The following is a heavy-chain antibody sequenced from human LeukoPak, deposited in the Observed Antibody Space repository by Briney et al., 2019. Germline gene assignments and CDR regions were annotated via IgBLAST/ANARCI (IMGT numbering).Heavy chain of an antibody. Sequence: GGSLRLSCAATGFTFSSYEMNWVRQAPGKGLEWVSYISSSGSTIYYADSVKGRFTISRDNAKNSLYLQMNSLRVEDTAVYYCARGLRSIDYWGQGTLVTVSS. CDR1: GFTFSSYE. CDR3: ARGLRSIDY. V-gene: IGHV3-48*03. J-gene: IGHJ4*02. D-gene: IGHD4-17*01. CDR2: ISSSGSTI.